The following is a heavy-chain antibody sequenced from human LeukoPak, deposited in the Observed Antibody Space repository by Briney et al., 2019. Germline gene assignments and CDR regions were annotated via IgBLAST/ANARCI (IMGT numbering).Heavy chain of an antibody. D-gene: IGHD6-13*01. CDR2: INPSGGST. CDR3: ARDLGLQIYTSSWYPSFDY. J-gene: IGHJ4*02. CDR1: GYTFTSYY. V-gene: IGHV1-46*01. Sequence: ASVKVSCKASGYTFTSYYIHWVRQAPGQGLEWMGIINPSGGSTTYAQKFQGRVTMTRDTSTSTVYMELSSLRSEDTAVYYCARDLGLQIYTSSWYPSFDYWGQGTLVTVSS.